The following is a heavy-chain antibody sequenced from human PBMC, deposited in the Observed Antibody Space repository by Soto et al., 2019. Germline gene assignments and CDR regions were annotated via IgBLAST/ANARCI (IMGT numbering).Heavy chain of an antibody. V-gene: IGHV1-2*04. D-gene: IGHD2-21*02. Sequence: ASVKVSCKASGYTFTGYYMHWVRQAPGQGLEWMGWINPNSGGTNYAQKFQGWVTMTRDTSISTAYMELSRLRSDDTAVYYCARGSKYCGGDCYPPYYFDYWGQGTLVTVSS. J-gene: IGHJ4*02. CDR1: GYTFTGYY. CDR3: ARGSKYCGGDCYPPYYFDY. CDR2: INPNSGGT.